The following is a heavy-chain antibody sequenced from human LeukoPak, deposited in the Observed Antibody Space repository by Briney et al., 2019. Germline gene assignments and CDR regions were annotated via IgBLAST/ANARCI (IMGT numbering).Heavy chain of an antibody. CDR3: ARDGHYDILTGYFQD. D-gene: IGHD3-9*01. CDR1: GFTFTDYY. Sequence: GGSLRLSCAASGFTFTDYYMSWIRQAPGKGLEWVSYITNSGTTIYYAYSVKGRFIISRDNAKNSLYLQMNSLRAEDTAVYYCARDGHYDILTGYFQDWGQGTLVTVSS. J-gene: IGHJ4*02. V-gene: IGHV3-11*01. CDR2: ITNSGTTI.